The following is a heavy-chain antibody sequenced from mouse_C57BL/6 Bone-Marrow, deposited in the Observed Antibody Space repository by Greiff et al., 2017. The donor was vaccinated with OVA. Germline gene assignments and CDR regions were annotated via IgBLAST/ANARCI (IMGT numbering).Heavy chain of an antibody. V-gene: IGHV1-19*01. CDR3: ARPGYDYDGYARDY. J-gene: IGHJ4*01. D-gene: IGHD2-4*01. CDR2: INPYNGGT. CDR1: GYTFTDYY. Sequence: EVQLQQSGPVLVQPGASVKMSCKASGYTFTDYYMNWVKQSHGKSLEWIGVINPYNGGTSYNQKFKGKATLTVDKSSSTAYMELNSLTSEDSAVYYCARPGYDYDGYARDYWGQGTSVTVSS.